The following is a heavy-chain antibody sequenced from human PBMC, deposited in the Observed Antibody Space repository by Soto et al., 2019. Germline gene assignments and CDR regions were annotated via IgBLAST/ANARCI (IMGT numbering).Heavy chain of an antibody. CDR2: INHSGST. CDR3: ARGTSSKWLRSEYYYYGMDV. V-gene: IGHV4-34*01. CDR1: GVSFSGYC. J-gene: IGHJ6*02. D-gene: IGHD5-12*01. Sequence: SETLSLTCAVYGVSFSGYCWSWIRQPPGKGLEWIGEINHSGSTNYNPSLKSRVTISVDTSKNQFSLKLSSVTAADTAVYYCARGTSSKWLRSEYYYYGMDVWGQGTTVTVSS.